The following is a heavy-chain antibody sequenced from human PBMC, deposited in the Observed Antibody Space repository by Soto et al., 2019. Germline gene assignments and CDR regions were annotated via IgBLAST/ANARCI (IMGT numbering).Heavy chain of an antibody. V-gene: IGHV4-39*01. J-gene: IGHJ6*02. Sequence: SDTLSLTCTVSGGSISISSYYWGWIRQPPGKGLEWIGSIYYSGSTYYNPSLKSRVTISVDTSKNQFSLKLSSVTAADTAVYYCARQVTAMDRYYYYGMDVWGQGTTVTVSS. CDR2: IYYSGST. CDR1: GGSISISSYY. CDR3: ARQVTAMDRYYYYGMDV. D-gene: IGHD5-18*01.